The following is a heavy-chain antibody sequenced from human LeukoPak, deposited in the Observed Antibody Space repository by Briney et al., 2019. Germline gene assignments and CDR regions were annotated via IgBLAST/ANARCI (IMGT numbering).Heavy chain of an antibody. CDR2: IYTSGST. D-gene: IGHD4-11*01. J-gene: IGHJ6*02. Sequence: PSETLSLTCTVSGGSISSYYWSWIRQTAGKGLEWIGRIYTSGSTNYNPSLKSRVTMSVDTSKNQFSLKLSSVTAADTAVYYCARDAHMTTLPYYYYYGMDVWGQGTTVTVSS. V-gene: IGHV4-4*07. CDR3: ARDAHMTTLPYYYYYGMDV. CDR1: GGSISSYY.